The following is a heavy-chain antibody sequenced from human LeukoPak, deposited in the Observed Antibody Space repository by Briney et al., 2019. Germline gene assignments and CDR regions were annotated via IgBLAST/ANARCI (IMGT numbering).Heavy chain of an antibody. D-gene: IGHD3-22*01. CDR3: ARVHYYDSSGYYRDYYYYSMDV. V-gene: IGHV1-69*13. Sequence: SVKASCTASGYTFTSYGISWVRQAPGQGLEWMGGIIPIFGTANYAQKFQGRVTITADESTSTAYMELSSLRSEDTAVYYCARVHYYDSSGYYRDYYYYSMDVWGQGTTVTVSS. CDR2: IIPIFGTA. J-gene: IGHJ6*02. CDR1: GYTFTSYG.